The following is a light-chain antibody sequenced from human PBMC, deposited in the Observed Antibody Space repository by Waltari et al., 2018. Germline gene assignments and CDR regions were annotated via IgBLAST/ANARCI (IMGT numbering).Light chain of an antibody. Sequence: QSALTQPASVSGSPGQSITISCTGTSSDVGGYNYVSWYQQHPDKAPKLMIYEVSNRPSGVSHRFSGSKSGNTASLTISGLQAEDEADYYCSSYTSSSDVVFGGGTKLTVL. V-gene: IGLV2-14*01. CDR3: SSYTSSSDVV. J-gene: IGLJ2*01. CDR1: SSDVGGYNY. CDR2: EVS.